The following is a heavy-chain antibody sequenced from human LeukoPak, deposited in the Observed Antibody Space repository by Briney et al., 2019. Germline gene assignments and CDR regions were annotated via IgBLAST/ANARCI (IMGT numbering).Heavy chain of an antibody. CDR3: ARSLGGYSIDY. V-gene: IGHV4-39*01. CDR2: IYYSGST. D-gene: IGHD5-18*01. Sequence: PSETLSLTCTVSGGSISSSNYYWGWIRQPPGKGLEWIGSIYYSGSTYYNPSLKSRVTISVDTSKNQFSLKLSSVTAADTAVYYCARSLGGYSIDYWGQGTLVTVSS. CDR1: GGSISSSNYY. J-gene: IGHJ4*02.